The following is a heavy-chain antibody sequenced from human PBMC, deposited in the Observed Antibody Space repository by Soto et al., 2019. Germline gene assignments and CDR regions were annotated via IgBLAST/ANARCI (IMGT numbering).Heavy chain of an antibody. CDR1: GGTFSSYA. CDR2: IIPIFGTA. Sequence: QVQLVQSGAEVKKPGSSVKVSCKASGGTFSSYAISWVRQAPGQGLEWMGGIIPIFGTANYAQKFQGRVTITADKSTSTAYMELSRLRSEDTAGYYCAIDSNLDRYYYYGMDVWGQGTTVTGSS. CDR3: AIDSNLDRYYYYGMDV. J-gene: IGHJ6*02. D-gene: IGHD4-4*01. V-gene: IGHV1-69*06.